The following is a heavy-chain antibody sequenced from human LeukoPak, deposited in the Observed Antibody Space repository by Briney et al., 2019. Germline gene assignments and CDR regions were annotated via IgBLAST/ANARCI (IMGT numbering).Heavy chain of an antibody. J-gene: IGHJ4*02. V-gene: IGHV1-18*01. CDR1: GYTFTSYG. Sequence: GASVKVSCKASGYTFTSYGISWVRQAPGEGLEWMGWISSYDGSTNYAQKFQDRVTVTTDTSTSTAYMELRSLRSDDTAVYYCARARLPNAYFDYWGQGTLVTVSS. D-gene: IGHD2-21*01. CDR3: ARARLPNAYFDY. CDR2: ISSYDGST.